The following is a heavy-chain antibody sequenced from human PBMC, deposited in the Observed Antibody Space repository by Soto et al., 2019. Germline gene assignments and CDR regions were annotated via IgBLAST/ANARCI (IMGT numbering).Heavy chain of an antibody. CDR1: GFTFSSYG. D-gene: IGHD2-15*01. CDR2: IHSDGSNK. Sequence: GGSLRLSCAASGFTFSSYGMHWVRQAPGKGLEWVALIHSDGSNKYYADSVKGRFTISRDNSKNTLYLQMNSLRAEDTAVYYCATSYSGSYYYYGMDVWGQGTTVTVSS. J-gene: IGHJ6*02. V-gene: IGHV3-30*02. CDR3: ATSYSGSYYYYGMDV.